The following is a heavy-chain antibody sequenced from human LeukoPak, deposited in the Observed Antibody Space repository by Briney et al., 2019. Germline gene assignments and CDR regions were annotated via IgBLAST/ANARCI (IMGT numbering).Heavy chain of an antibody. CDR2: INWSGGRL. J-gene: IGHJ4*02. CDR1: GFTFDDYA. V-gene: IGHV3-9*01. Sequence: GGSLRLSCAASGFTFDDYAMHWVRQAPGKGLEWVSGINWSGGRLGYADSVKGRFTISRDNAKNSLYLQMNSLRAEDTALYYCAKDVGVVVIGVGFDYWGQGTLVTVSS. D-gene: IGHD3-22*01. CDR3: AKDVGVVVIGVGFDY.